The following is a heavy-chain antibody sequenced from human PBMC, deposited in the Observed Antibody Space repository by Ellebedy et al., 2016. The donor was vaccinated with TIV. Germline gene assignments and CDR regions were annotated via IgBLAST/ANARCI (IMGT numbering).Heavy chain of an antibody. V-gene: IGHV3-64D*06. J-gene: IGHJ4*02. CDR3: VKDRSGTYSFDY. Sequence: GESLKISCSASGFAFSWHTMHWVRQAPGKGLEYVSSYSGYGIYYADSVKGRFTISRDNSKNTLYLQMSSLRAEDTAVYYCVKDRSGTYSFDYWGQGTLVTVSS. D-gene: IGHD1-26*01. CDR2: YSGYGI. CDR1: GFAFSWHT.